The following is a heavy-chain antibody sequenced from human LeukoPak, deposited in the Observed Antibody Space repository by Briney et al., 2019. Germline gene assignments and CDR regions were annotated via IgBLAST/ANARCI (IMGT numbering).Heavy chain of an antibody. CDR3: ARLSCNTGTSLQYFDY. V-gene: IGHV3-7*01. CDR2: IKQEGSEK. Sequence: GGSLSLSCAASGFTFSSYGMHWVRQAPGKGREWVANIKQEGSEKHYVDSVTGRFTISRDNAQNSLYLQMNSLSAKDTAVYYCARLSCNTGTSLQYFDYWGQGNLVTVSS. D-gene: IGHD4-17*01. CDR1: GFTFSSYG. J-gene: IGHJ4*02.